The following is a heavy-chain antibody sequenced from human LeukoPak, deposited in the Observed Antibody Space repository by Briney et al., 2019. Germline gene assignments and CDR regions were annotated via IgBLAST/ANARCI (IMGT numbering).Heavy chain of an antibody. J-gene: IGHJ3*02. V-gene: IGHV4-30-4*08. D-gene: IGHD3-9*01. CDR1: GGSISSGDYY. Sequence: SETLSLTCTVSGGSISSGDYYWSWIRQPPGKGLEWIGYIYYSGSTYYNPSLKSRVTISVDTSKNQFSLKLSSVTAADTAVYYCASITRDYDILTGYRLGAFDIWGQGTMVTVSS. CDR3: ASITRDYDILTGYRLGAFDI. CDR2: IYYSGST.